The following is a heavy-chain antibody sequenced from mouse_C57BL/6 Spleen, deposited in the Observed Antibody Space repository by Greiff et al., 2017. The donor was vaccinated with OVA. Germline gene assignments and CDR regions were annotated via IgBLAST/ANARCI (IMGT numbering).Heavy chain of an antibody. V-gene: IGHV3-6*01. CDR3: ARDGDYGSSPFDY. J-gene: IGHJ2*01. Sequence: EVKLMESGPGLVKPSQSLSLTCSVTGYSITSGYYWNWIRQFPGNKLEWMGYISYDGSNNYNPSLKNRISITRDTSKNQFFLKLNSVTTEDTATYYCARDGDYGSSPFDYWGQGTTLTVSS. CDR1: GYSITSGYY. CDR2: ISYDGSN. D-gene: IGHD1-1*01.